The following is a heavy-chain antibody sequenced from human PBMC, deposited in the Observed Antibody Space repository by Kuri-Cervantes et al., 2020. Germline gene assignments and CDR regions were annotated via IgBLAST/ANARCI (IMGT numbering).Heavy chain of an antibody. J-gene: IGHJ4*02. CDR2: SYYIGTT. Sequence: GSLRLSCTVSGGSINSYYWSWIRQPPGKGLEWIGYSYYIGTTNYNPSLKSRVTISVDTSNNQFSLKLSSVTAADTAVYYCARRPPESAFDYWGQGTLVTVSS. V-gene: IGHV4-59*01. CDR1: GGSINSYY. CDR3: ARRPPESAFDY.